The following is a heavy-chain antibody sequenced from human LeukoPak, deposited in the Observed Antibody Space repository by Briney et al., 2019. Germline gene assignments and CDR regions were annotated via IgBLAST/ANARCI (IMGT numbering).Heavy chain of an antibody. CDR3: ARDRSGSSGYYSPVDY. V-gene: IGHV4-4*07. CDR1: GGSLSRYY. Sequence: SETLSLTCNVSGGSLSRYYWSWIRQPAGRGLEWIGRIYSSGSTNYNPSLKSRVTMSVDTSKNQFSLKLNSVTAADTAVYYCARDRSGSSGYYSPVDYWGQGTVVTVSS. CDR2: IYSSGST. J-gene: IGHJ4*02. D-gene: IGHD6-19*01.